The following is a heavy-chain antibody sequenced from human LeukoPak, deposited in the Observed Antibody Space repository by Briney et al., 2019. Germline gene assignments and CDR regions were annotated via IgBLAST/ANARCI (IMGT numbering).Heavy chain of an antibody. Sequence: PGGSLRLSCAASGFTFSNAWMSWVRQAPGKGLEWVGRIKGKTDGGTTDYAAPVKGRFTISRDDSKNTLYLQMNSLKTEDTAVYYCTTDPSNPLYYDILTGYKEFDYWGQGTLVTVSS. V-gene: IGHV3-15*01. CDR2: IKGKTDGGTT. J-gene: IGHJ4*02. CDR3: TTDPSNPLYYDILTGYKEFDY. D-gene: IGHD3-9*01. CDR1: GFTFSNAW.